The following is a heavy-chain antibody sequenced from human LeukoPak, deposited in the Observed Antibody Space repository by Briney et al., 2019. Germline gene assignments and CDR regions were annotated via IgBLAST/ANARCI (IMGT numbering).Heavy chain of an antibody. V-gene: IGHV3-23*01. CDR3: AKDSRGLRYFDWLLGYFDY. CDR1: GFPFSSYA. CDR2: IGGSGNRT. Sequence: PGGTLGLPCEASGFPFSSYAMSGFRQAPGKGLEWFPGIGGSGNRTYYADSVKGRFTISRDNSKNTLYLQMNSLRAEDTAVYYCAKDSRGLRYFDWLLGYFDYWGQGTLVTVSS. J-gene: IGHJ4*02. D-gene: IGHD3-9*01.